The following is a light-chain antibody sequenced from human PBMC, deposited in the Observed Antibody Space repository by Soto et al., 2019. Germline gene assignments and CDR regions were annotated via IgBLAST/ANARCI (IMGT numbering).Light chain of an antibody. CDR3: QSYDSSPSGYV. J-gene: IGLJ1*01. CDR2: ANI. CDR1: GSNIGAGYD. Sequence: QSVLTQPPSVSGAPGQRVTISCTGSGSNIGAGYDVHWYQQLPGTAPKLLIFANINRPSGVPDRFSGSKSGTSAFLAITGLRAEDEADYYCQSYDSSPSGYVFGTGTKVTVL. V-gene: IGLV1-40*01.